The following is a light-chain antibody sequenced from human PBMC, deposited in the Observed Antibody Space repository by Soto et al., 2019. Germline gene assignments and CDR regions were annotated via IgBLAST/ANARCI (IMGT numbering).Light chain of an antibody. J-gene: IGLJ3*02. CDR3: CSYAGSFTLV. V-gene: IGLV2-11*01. CDR2: DAS. Sequence: QSALTQSRSVSGSPGQSVTISCTGTTGDVGGYNFVSWYQLHPGKAPKLMIYDASKRPSGVPDRFSASKSGNTASLTISGLQAEDEADYYCCSYAGSFTLVFGGGTQLTV. CDR1: TGDVGGYNF.